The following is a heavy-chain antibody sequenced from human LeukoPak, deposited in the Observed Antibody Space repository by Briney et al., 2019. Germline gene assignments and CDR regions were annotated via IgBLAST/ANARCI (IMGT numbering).Heavy chain of an antibody. CDR1: GGSISSYY. CDR2: IHYSGTT. CDR3: ARLTGYSSNWYGAFDI. Sequence: KPSETLSLTCTISGGSISSYYWNWIRQPPGKGLEWIGYIHYSGTTNYNPSLKSRVSVSVDTSKRQFSLGLSSVTAADTAVYYCARLTGYSSNWYGAFDIWGQGTMVTVSS. V-gene: IGHV4-59*08. D-gene: IGHD6-13*01. J-gene: IGHJ3*02.